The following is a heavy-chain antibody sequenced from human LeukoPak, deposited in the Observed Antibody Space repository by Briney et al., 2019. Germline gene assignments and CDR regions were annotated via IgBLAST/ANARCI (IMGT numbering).Heavy chain of an antibody. CDR2: IKEDRGRE. Sequence: GGSLRLSCAASGVTLSSYAMSWVRQAPGKGLEWVANIKEDRGREYYMDSVKGRFTISKDSAKNSLYLQMNSLRVEDTAMYYCASLDTAKQPLANHWGQGTLVTVSS. CDR3: ASLDTAKQPLANH. CDR1: GVTLSSYA. J-gene: IGHJ5*02. V-gene: IGHV3-7*03. D-gene: IGHD5-18*01.